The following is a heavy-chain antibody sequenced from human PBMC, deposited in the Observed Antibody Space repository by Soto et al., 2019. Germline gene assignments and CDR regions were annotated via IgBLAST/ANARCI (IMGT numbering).Heavy chain of an antibody. CDR3: ARALEDIVVVVAATPKGAFDY. CDR1: GGSFSGYY. Sequence: SETLSLTCAVYGGSFSGYYWSWIRQPPGKGLEWTGEINHSGSTNYNPSLKSRVTISVDTSKNQFSLKLSSVTAADTAVYYCARALEDIVVVVAATPKGAFDYWGQGTLVTVSS. V-gene: IGHV4-34*01. J-gene: IGHJ4*02. CDR2: INHSGST. D-gene: IGHD2-15*01.